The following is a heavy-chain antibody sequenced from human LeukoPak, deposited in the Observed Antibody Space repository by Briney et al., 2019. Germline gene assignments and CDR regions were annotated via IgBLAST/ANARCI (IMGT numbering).Heavy chain of an antibody. CDR3: AREPTTSWFDP. Sequence: PSETLSLTCTVSGGSISSYYWSWFRQPAGKGLEWIGRIYTSGSTNYNPSLKSRVTISVDKSKNQFSLKLSSVTAADTAVYYCAREPTTSWFDPWGQGTLVTVSS. CDR1: GGSISSYY. V-gene: IGHV4-4*07. J-gene: IGHJ5*02. CDR2: IYTSGST. D-gene: IGHD2/OR15-2a*01.